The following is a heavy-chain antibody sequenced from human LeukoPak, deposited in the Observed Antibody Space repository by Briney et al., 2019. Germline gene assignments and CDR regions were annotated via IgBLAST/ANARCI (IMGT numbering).Heavy chain of an antibody. J-gene: IGHJ4*02. CDR1: AGSFNTYY. CDR3: ARHSSVDGNWPRPLAY. CDR2: INRYGSA. Sequence: SETLSLTCAVYAGSFNTYYWSWIRQPPGKGLEWIGQINRYGSANYNPSLKSRVAISLDTSKNQFSLKLTSVTAADTAVYYCARHSSVDGNWPRPLAYWGQGSLVTVSS. V-gene: IGHV4-34*01. D-gene: IGHD6-19*01.